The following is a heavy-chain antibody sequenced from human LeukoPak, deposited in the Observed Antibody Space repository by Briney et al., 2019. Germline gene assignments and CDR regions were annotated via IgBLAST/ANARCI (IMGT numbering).Heavy chain of an antibody. CDR2: ISYDGSNK. V-gene: IGHV3-30*18. D-gene: IGHD2-8*01. J-gene: IGHJ4*02. CDR1: GFTFSSYS. Sequence: PGGSLRLSCAASGFTFSSYSMNWVRQAPGKGLEWVAVISYDGSNKYYADSVKGRFTISRDNSKNTLYLQMNSLRAEDTAVYYCAKVRNIVLMVYALDYWGQGTLVTVSS. CDR3: AKVRNIVLMVYALDY.